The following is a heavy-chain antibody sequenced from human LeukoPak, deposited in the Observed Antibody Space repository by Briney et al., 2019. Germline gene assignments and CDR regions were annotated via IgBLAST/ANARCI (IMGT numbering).Heavy chain of an antibody. J-gene: IGHJ4*02. CDR1: GFTFSSYG. D-gene: IGHD4-17*01. V-gene: IGHV3-30*18. Sequence: GRSLRLSCAASGFTFSSYGMHWVRQAPGKGLEWVAVISYDGSNKYYADSVKGRFTISRDNSKNTLYLQMNSLRAEDTAVYYCAKLAAAGDYYFDYWGQGTLVTVSS. CDR3: AKLAAAGDYYFDY. CDR2: ISYDGSNK.